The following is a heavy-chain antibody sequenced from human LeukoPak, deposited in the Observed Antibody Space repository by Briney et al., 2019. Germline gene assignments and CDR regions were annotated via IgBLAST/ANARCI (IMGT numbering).Heavy chain of an antibody. CDR3: AREGGLIIPFDY. Sequence: PGGSLRLSCAASGFTFSSYSMNWVRQAPGKGLEWVSSISGNAIYIDYVDSVKGRFTISRDNAKNSLYLQLNSLRAEDTAVYYCAREGGLIIPFDYWGQGTLVTVSS. V-gene: IGHV3-21*01. D-gene: IGHD3/OR15-3a*01. CDR1: GFTFSSYS. J-gene: IGHJ4*02. CDR2: ISGNAIYI.